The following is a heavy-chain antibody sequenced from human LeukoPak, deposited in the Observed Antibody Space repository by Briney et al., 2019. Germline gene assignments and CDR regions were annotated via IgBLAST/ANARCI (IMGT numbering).Heavy chain of an antibody. CDR1: GYTFTGYY. Sequence: ASVKVSCKASGYTFTGYYMHWVRQAPGQGLEWMGIINPSGGSTSYAQKFQGRVTMTRDTSTSTVYMELSSLRSEDTAVYYCARGGSAGATGLGFDPWGQGALVTVSS. J-gene: IGHJ5*02. V-gene: IGHV1-46*01. D-gene: IGHD6-25*01. CDR3: ARGGSAGATGLGFDP. CDR2: INPSGGST.